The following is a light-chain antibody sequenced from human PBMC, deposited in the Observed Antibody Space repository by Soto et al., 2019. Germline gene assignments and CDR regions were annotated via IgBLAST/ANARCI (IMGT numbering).Light chain of an antibody. J-gene: IGKJ1*01. CDR3: QQYNTFST. CDR2: DGS. Sequence: DIQMTPSPSTLSASVGDRVTITCRASQTISSWLAWYQQKPGKAPKLLIYDGSTLESGVPSRFSGSGSGTEFTLTISSLQPDDFATYYCQQYNTFSTFGQGTKVDIK. V-gene: IGKV1-5*01. CDR1: QTISSW.